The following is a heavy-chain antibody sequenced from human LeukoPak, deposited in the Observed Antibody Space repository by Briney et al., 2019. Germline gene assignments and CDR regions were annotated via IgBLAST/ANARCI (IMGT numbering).Heavy chain of an antibody. J-gene: IGHJ6*02. Sequence: SGGSLRLSCAASGFTFSSYAMSWVRQAPGKGLEWVSAISGSGGSTYYADSVKGRFAISRDNSKNTLYLQMNSLRAEDTAVYYCARYVGATTLYYGMDVWGQGTTVTVSS. CDR1: GFTFSSYA. CDR3: ARYVGATTLYYGMDV. D-gene: IGHD1-26*01. V-gene: IGHV3-23*01. CDR2: ISGSGGST.